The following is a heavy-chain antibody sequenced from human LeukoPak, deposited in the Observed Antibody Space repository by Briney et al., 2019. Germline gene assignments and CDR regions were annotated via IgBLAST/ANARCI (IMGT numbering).Heavy chain of an antibody. CDR2: IRQDGDLK. D-gene: IGHD1-26*01. CDR3: AREIVGTIKSYFDY. J-gene: IGHJ4*02. CDR1: GFTFSSYW. V-gene: IGHV3-7*01. Sequence: GGSLRLSCTGSGFTFSSYWMSWVRQAPGKGLEWVANIRQDGDLKHYVDSVRGRFTISRDNAENSLYLQMNSLRAEDTAIYYCAREIVGTIKSYFDYWGQGILVTASS.